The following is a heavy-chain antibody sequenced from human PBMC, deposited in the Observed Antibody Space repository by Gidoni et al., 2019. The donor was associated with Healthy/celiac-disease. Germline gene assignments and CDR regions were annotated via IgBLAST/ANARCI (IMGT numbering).Heavy chain of an antibody. D-gene: IGHD2-2*01. CDR2: ISSSSSYT. CDR1: GFTFSDYY. V-gene: IGHV3-11*05. J-gene: IGHJ5*02. CDR3: GAQYQLLSHWFDP. Sequence: QVQLVESGGGLVKPGGSLRLYCAASGFTFSDYYMSWIRQAPGKGLEWVSYISSSSSYTNYADSVKGRFTISRDNAKNSLYLQMNSLRAEDTAVYYCGAQYQLLSHWFDPWGQGTLVTVSS.